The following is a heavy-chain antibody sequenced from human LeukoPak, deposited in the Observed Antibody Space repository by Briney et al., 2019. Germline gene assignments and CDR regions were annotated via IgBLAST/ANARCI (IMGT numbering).Heavy chain of an antibody. J-gene: IGHJ4*02. Sequence: GESLRLSCAASGFTFSSYGMHWVRQAPGKGLEWVAVISYDGSNKYYADSVKGRFTISRDNSKNTLYLQMNSLRAEDMAVYYCAKDSEQRSYYYGSGSPLKNYFDYWGQGTLVTVSS. D-gene: IGHD3-10*01. CDR3: AKDSEQRSYYYGSGSPLKNYFDY. CDR1: GFTFSSYG. CDR2: ISYDGSNK. V-gene: IGHV3-30*18.